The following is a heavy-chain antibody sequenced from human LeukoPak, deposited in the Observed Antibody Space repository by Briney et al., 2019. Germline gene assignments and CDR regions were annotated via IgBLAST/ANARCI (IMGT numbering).Heavy chain of an antibody. V-gene: IGHV5-51*01. D-gene: IGHD6-13*01. CDR1: GYKFTSYW. CDR2: IFPGDSDT. J-gene: IGHJ4*02. CDR3: ARVVTSSWSRGFDY. Sequence: GESLKISCKGSGYKFTSYWIAWVRQMPGKGLEWMGTIFPGDSDTRYSPSFQGQVTMSADKSISTAYLQWSSLKASDTAMYYCARVVTSSWSRGFDYWGQGTLVTVSS.